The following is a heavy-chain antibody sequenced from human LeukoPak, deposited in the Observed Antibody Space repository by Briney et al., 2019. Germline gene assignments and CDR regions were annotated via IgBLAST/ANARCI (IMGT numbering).Heavy chain of an antibody. J-gene: IGHJ6*03. D-gene: IGHD2-2*01. CDR2: IYYSGST. CDR1: GGSISSSSYY. V-gene: IGHV4-39*01. CDR3: ARLSPPRYCSSTSCYGGYYYYMDV. Sequence: SETLSLTCTVSGGSISSSSYYWGWIRQPPGKGLEWIGSIYYSGSTYYDPSLKSRVTISVDTSKNQFSLKLSSVTAADTAVYYCARLSPPRYCSSTSCYGGYYYYMDVWGKGTTVTVSS.